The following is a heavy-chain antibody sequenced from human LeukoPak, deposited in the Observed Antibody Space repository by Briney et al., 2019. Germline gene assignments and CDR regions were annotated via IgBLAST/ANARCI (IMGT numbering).Heavy chain of an antibody. D-gene: IGHD3-16*01. Sequence: SVKVSCKTSGFTFRSSAIQWVRQARGQRLEWIGWIVVRSGATRYAHYLQERLTITRDMSTGTAYLELSGLRYEDTGIYYCAAETYTDSCCWFDPWVQATLVTVCS. CDR1: GFTFRSSA. V-gene: IGHV1-58*02. J-gene: IGHJ5*02. CDR2: IVVRSGAT. CDR3: AAETYTDSCCWFDP.